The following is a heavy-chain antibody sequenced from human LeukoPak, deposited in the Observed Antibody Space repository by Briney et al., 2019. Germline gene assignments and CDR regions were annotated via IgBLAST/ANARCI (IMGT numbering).Heavy chain of an antibody. CDR1: GGSISSYY. D-gene: IGHD7-27*01. J-gene: IGHJ4*02. V-gene: IGHV4-4*07. CDR3: ARTADWGSPAYSDY. Sequence: SETLSLTCTVSGGSISSYYWSWIRQPAGKGLGWIGRIYTSGSTNYNPSLKSRVTMSVDTPKNQFSLKLSSVTAADTAVYYCARTADWGSPAYSDYWGQGTLVTVSS. CDR2: IYTSGST.